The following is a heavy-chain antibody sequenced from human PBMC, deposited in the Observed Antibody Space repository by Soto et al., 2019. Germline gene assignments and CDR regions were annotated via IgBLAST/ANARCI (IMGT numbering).Heavy chain of an antibody. CDR1: GFTFSSHA. V-gene: IGHV3-30-3*01. J-gene: IGHJ4*02. CDR2: ISYDGSNK. CDR3: ARDQTGITTTGGGRIDY. Sequence: QVQLVESGGGAVQPGRSLRLSCAASGFTFSSHAMHWVRQAPGKGLACVAIISYDGSNKYYGDSVRGRLTISRDNSKNTIYLQMNSLRAEDTAVYYCARDQTGITTTGGGRIDYWGQGTLVTVSS. D-gene: IGHD6-13*01.